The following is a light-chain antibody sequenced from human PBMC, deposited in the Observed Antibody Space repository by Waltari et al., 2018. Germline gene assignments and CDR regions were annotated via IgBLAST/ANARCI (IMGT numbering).Light chain of an antibody. J-gene: IGKJ1*01. CDR1: QSVSRS. V-gene: IGKV3-20*01. CDR2: GAS. CDR3: QHYVRLPVS. Sequence: EIVLTQSPGTLSLSPGERATLSCRASQSVSRSLAWYQQKPGQAPRLLIYGASSRATCVPDRFSGSGSGTDFSLTIGRLEPEDFAVYYCQHYVRLPVSFGQGTKVEIK.